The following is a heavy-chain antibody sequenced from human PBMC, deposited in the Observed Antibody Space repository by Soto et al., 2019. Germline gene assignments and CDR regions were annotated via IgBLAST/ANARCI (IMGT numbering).Heavy chain of an antibody. D-gene: IGHD2-8*01. V-gene: IGHV3-33*01. Sequence: GGSLRLSCAASGFTFSSYGMHWVRQAPGKGLEWVAVIWYDGSNKYYADSVKGRFTISRDNSKNTLYLQMNSLRAEDTAVYYCARESREMVYAIPYYYYYGMDVWGQGTTVTVSS. CDR2: IWYDGSNK. CDR1: GFTFSSYG. CDR3: ARESREMVYAIPYYYYYGMDV. J-gene: IGHJ6*02.